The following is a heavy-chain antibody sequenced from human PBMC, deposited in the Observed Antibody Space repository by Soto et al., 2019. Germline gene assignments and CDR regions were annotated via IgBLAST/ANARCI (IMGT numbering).Heavy chain of an antibody. CDR1: GYTFTGYY. V-gene: IGHV1-2*04. Sequence: ASVKVSCKASGYTFTGYYMHWVRQAPGQGLEWMGWINPNSGGTNYAQKFQGWVTMTRDTSISTAYMELSRLRSDDTAVYYCARAAYSGSYCVFDYWGQGTLVTVSS. CDR2: INPNSGGT. D-gene: IGHD1-26*01. CDR3: ARAAYSGSYCVFDY. J-gene: IGHJ4*02.